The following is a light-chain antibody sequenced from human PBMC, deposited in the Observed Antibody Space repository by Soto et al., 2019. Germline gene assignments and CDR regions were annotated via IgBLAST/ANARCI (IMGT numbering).Light chain of an antibody. CDR2: WAS. CDR1: QTLLYSSNNKNY. CDR3: QQYYSVPVT. Sequence: DIVMTQSPDSLSVSLDERATINCKPSQTLLYSSNNKNYLAWFQQKPGQPPKLLIYWASTRNSGVPDRFSGSGSGTDFTLTISGLQAEDVAIYYCQQYYSVPVTFGQGTRLEIK. V-gene: IGKV4-1*01. J-gene: IGKJ5*01.